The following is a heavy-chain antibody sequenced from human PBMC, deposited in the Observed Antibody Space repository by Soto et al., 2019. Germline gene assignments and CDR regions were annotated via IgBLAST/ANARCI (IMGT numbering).Heavy chain of an antibody. CDR3: ARQASGYYYGWFDP. CDR2: IFYSGGT. Sequence: SETLSLTCTVSGGSILYSTYYCAWIRQSPGKGLEWIGTIFYSGGTFYTPSLKSRVTMSVDTSNNQFSLKLSSVTAADTAVYYCARQASGYYYGWFDPWGQGTLVTVSS. CDR1: GGSILYSTYY. J-gene: IGHJ5*02. D-gene: IGHD3-22*01. V-gene: IGHV4-39*01.